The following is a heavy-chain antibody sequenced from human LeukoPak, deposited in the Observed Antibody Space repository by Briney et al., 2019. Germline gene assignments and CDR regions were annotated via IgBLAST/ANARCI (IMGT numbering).Heavy chain of an antibody. CDR3: AKVPTNRGYDSSAWVPADWYFDL. V-gene: IGHV3-30*04. D-gene: IGHD3-22*01. Sequence: PEGSLRLSCAASGFTFSSYAMHWVRQAPGKGLEWVAVISYDGSNKYYADSVKGRFTISRDNSKNTLYLQMNSLRAEDTAVYYCAKVPTNRGYDSSAWVPADWYFDLWGRGTLVTVSS. CDR2: ISYDGSNK. CDR1: GFTFSSYA. J-gene: IGHJ2*01.